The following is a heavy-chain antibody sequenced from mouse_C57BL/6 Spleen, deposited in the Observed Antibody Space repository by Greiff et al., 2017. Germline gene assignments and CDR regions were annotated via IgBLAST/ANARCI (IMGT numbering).Heavy chain of an antibody. CDR3: TRYWDVDY. Sequence: QVQLKESGAELVRPGASVTLSCKASGYTFTDYEMHWVKQTPVHGLEWIGAIDPETGGTAYNQKFKGKAILTADKSSSTAYMELRSLTSEDSAVYYCTRYWDVDYWGQGTTLTVSS. CDR1: GYTFTDYE. J-gene: IGHJ2*01. CDR2: IDPETGGT. V-gene: IGHV1-15*01. D-gene: IGHD4-1*01.